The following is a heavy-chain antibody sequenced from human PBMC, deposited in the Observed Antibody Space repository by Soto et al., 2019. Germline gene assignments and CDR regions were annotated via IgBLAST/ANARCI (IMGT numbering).Heavy chain of an antibody. CDR2: INQGGGEK. J-gene: IGHJ4*02. CDR3: ARDATYCLDC. D-gene: IGHD2-15*01. CDR1: VFTFSVYW. Sequence: RGSLVLSCATSVFTFSVYWMSWVRQAPGKGLEWVANINQGGGEKYHVDSVKGRFTISRDNAENSLYLQMNSLRAEDTAVYYCARDATYCLDCWGRGTLVTVSS. V-gene: IGHV3-7*03.